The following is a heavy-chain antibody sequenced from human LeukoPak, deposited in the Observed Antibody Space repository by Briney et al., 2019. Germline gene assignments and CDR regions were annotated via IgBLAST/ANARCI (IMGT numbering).Heavy chain of an antibody. V-gene: IGHV1-69*13. Sequence: ASVKVSCKASGGTFSSYAISWVRQAPGQGLEWMGGIIPIFGTANYAQKFQGRVTITADESTSTAYMELSSLRSEDTAVYYCAREDEVYYDGSGYSDDAFDIWGQGTMVTVSS. D-gene: IGHD3-22*01. CDR2: IIPIFGTA. J-gene: IGHJ3*02. CDR3: AREDEVYYDGSGYSDDAFDI. CDR1: GGTFSSYA.